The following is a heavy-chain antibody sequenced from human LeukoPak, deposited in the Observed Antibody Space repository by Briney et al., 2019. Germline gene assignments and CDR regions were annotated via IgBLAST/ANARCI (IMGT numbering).Heavy chain of an antibody. V-gene: IGHV4-38-2*02. CDR1: GYSVSAGYY. Sequence: SETLSLTCAVSGYSVSAGYYWGWIRQSPGKGLEWIGSISHRRTTYHNPSLKSRIIISLDTSKNQFSLSLTSVTAADTATYYCTREQAGTIVDDWGQGTLVTVSS. CDR3: TREQAGTIVDD. J-gene: IGHJ4*02. CDR2: ISHRRTT. D-gene: IGHD1-1*01.